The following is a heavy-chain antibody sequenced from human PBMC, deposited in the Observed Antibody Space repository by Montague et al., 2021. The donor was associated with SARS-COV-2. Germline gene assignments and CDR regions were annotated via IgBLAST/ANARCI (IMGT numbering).Heavy chain of an antibody. CDR1: GGSINNYY. J-gene: IGHJ2*01. CDR2: IYYSGSVTT. CDR3: ARRGGGEVFARFMYWYFDV. Sequence: SETLSLTCSVYGGSINNYYWGWVRQSPGKGLEWIGYIYYSGSVTTSYNPSLKSRVSISVDTSENQFSLKLTAVTAADTAVYYCARRGGGEVFARFMYWYFDVWGRGPLVTVSS. V-gene: IGHV4-59*13. D-gene: IGHD2-21*01.